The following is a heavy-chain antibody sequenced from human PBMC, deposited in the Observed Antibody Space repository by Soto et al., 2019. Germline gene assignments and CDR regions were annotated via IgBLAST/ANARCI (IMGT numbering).Heavy chain of an antibody. V-gene: IGHV1-69*13. J-gene: IGHJ5*02. CDR2: IIPTFGTA. CDR1: GGTFSSYA. D-gene: IGHD6-19*01. Sequence: GASVKVSCKASGGTFSSYAISWVRQAPGQGLEWMGGIIPTFGTANYAQKFQGRVTITADESTSTAYMELSSLRSEDTAVYYCARWIAVAGTRNWFDPWGLGTLVTVSS. CDR3: ARWIAVAGTRNWFDP.